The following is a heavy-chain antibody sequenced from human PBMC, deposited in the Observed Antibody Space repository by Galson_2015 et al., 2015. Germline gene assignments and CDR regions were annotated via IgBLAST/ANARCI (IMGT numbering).Heavy chain of an antibody. J-gene: IGHJ4*02. CDR1: GFTFSSYG. CDR2: ISYDGSNK. D-gene: IGHD1-26*01. CDR3: ANNMGVGATTDY. Sequence: SLRLSCAASGFTFSSYGMHWVRQAPGKGLEWVAVISYDGSNKYYADSVKGRFTISRDNSKNTLYLQMNSLRAEDTAVYYCANNMGVGATTDYRGQGTLVTVSS. V-gene: IGHV3-30*18.